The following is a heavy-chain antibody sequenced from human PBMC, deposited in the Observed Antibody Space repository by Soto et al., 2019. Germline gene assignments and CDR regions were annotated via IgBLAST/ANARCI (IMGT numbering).Heavy chain of an antibody. V-gene: IGHV4-4*02. CDR3: ARRKLRFLEWTHGAFDS. CDR2: IYQTGRT. Sequence: QVQLRETGPGLVKPSGTLSLICSVSGGSLGTSNWWSWVRQSPGKRLQWIGDIYQTGRTKYNPSLQSRLTIAVDESKAQFALTLASVTAADTAVYYCARRKLRFLEWTHGAFDSWGQGNLVIVSS. D-gene: IGHD3-3*01. J-gene: IGHJ4*02. CDR1: GGSLGTSNW.